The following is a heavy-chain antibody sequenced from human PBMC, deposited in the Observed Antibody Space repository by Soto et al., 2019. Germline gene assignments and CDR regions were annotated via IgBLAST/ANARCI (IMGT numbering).Heavy chain of an antibody. D-gene: IGHD6-19*01. V-gene: IGHV4-34*01. Sequence: SETLSLTCAVYAGSFSHYYWNWIRQSPGKGLEWIGKIKHSGSSNYSPSLRSRVSISVDMSKNQFSLRLTSVTAADTAVYYCARGGSSDWQVALDIWGQGTMVTVSS. CDR2: IKHSGSS. J-gene: IGHJ3*02. CDR1: AGSFSHYY. CDR3: ARGGSSDWQVALDI.